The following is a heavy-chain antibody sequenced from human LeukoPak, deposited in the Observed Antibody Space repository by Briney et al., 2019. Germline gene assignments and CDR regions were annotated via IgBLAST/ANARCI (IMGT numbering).Heavy chain of an antibody. J-gene: IGHJ4*02. CDR1: GFTFSSYS. CDR2: ISSSSSYI. V-gene: IGHV3-21*01. CDR3: ARDLGSDYYDSSGYDY. D-gene: IGHD3-22*01. Sequence: GGSLRLSCAASGFTFSSYSMNWVRQAPGKGLEWVSSISSSSSYIYYADSVKGRSTISRDNAKNSLYLQMNSLRAEDTAVYYCARDLGSDYYDSSGYDYWGQGTLVTVSS.